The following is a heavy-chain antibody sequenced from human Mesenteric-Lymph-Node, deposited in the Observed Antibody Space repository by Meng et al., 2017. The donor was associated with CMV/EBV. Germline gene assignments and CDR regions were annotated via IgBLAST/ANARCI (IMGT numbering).Heavy chain of an antibody. CDR1: GFTFSDYY. V-gene: IGHV3-11*01. Sequence: GESLKISCAASGFTFSDYYMSWIRQAPGKGLEWISYISGGGDTIKYADSVQGRFTISRDNAKNSLFLRLNSLRAEDTAVYYCATSWWQLAPLDHWGQGTLVTVSS. CDR2: ISGGGDTI. D-gene: IGHD2-15*01. CDR3: ATSWWQLAPLDH. J-gene: IGHJ4*02.